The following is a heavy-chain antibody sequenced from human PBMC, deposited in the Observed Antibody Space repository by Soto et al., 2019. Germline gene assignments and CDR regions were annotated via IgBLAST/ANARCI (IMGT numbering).Heavy chain of an antibody. Sequence: GGSLRLSCAVSGFTFSDYYMTWIRQAPGKGLEWVSAISGSGGSTYYADSVKGRFTISRDNAKNKLYLQMNSLRVEDTAVYYCTRDRGYPDFFDLWGQGTMVTVSS. CDR3: TRDRGYPDFFDL. J-gene: IGHJ3*01. V-gene: IGHV3-23*01. CDR2: ISGSGGST. D-gene: IGHD3-10*01. CDR1: GFTFSDYY.